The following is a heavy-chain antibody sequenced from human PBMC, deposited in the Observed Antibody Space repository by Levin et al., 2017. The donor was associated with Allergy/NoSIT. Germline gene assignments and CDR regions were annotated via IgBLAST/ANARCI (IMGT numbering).Heavy chain of an antibody. Sequence: GASVKVSCKASGYTFSDHGISWVRQAPGQGLEWLGWISANNGNTNYAQKLQGRVTMTTDTSTSTAYMELRSLRSDDTAVYYCTRQRGDNSMWHSLHWGQGTLVTVSS. CDR3: TRQRGDNSMWHSLH. CDR2: ISANNGNT. D-gene: IGHD2/OR15-2a*01. J-gene: IGHJ4*02. V-gene: IGHV1-18*01. CDR1: GYTFSDHG.